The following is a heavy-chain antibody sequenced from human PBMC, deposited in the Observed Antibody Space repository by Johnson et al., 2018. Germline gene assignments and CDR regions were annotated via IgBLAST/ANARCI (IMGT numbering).Heavy chain of an antibody. D-gene: IGHD1-1*01. Sequence: VQLVESGGGVVQPGNSLRLSCAASGFTLSSYTMHWVRQGPGKGLEWVAALSHDGRNRFYIDSVQGRFTISGDNSRNTLFLQMNSLRTEDTAGFYCARDSVAFHGTTYPHYYYMDVWGKGTTVTVSS. CDR1: GFTLSSYT. CDR2: LSHDGRNR. CDR3: ARDSVAFHGTTYPHYYYMDV. J-gene: IGHJ6*03. V-gene: IGHV3-30*03.